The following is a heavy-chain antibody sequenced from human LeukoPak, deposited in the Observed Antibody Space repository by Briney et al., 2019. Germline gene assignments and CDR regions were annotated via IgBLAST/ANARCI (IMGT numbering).Heavy chain of an antibody. CDR3: AKRGSSGPPKILDFDY. V-gene: IGHV5-10-1*01. D-gene: IGHD6-19*01. Sequence: GESLKISCKGSGYSFTSYWISWVRQMPGKGLEWMGRIDPSDSYTNYSPSFQGHVTISADKSISTAYLQWSSLKASDTAMYYCAKRGSSGPPKILDFDYWGQGTLVTVSS. CDR1: GYSFTSYW. CDR2: IDPSDSYT. J-gene: IGHJ4*02.